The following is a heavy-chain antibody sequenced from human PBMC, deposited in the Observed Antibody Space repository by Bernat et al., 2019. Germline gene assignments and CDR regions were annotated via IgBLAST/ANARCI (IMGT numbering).Heavy chain of an antibody. D-gene: IGHD1-7*01. J-gene: IGHJ3*02. V-gene: IGHV1-18*01. CDR2: VSAHSGNT. Sequence: QIQLVQSGTEVEKPGVSVQVSCKPTGYTFTTYGISWVRQAPGQGLVWMGWVSAHSGNTNYAQEIQGRVSMTRDTSTSTVYMELRGLRSDDTGVYYCVRDVNYAFDTWGPGTMFTVSS. CDR1: GYTFTTYG. CDR3: VRDVNYAFDT.